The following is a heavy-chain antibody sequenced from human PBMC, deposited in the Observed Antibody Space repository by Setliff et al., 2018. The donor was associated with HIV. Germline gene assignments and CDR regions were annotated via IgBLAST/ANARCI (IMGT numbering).Heavy chain of an antibody. V-gene: IGHV1-3*01. Sequence: ASVKVSCKAFGYTFSTNAIHWVRQAPGQRLEWMGYINAGDDNTRYSEKFQGRVTITRDTSANTAYMELSSLRSEDTAVYYCARDSCSGCYLSDYWGLGTLVTVSS. D-gene: IGHD6-19*01. J-gene: IGHJ4*02. CDR1: GYTFSTNA. CDR2: INAGDDNT. CDR3: ARDSCSGCYLSDY.